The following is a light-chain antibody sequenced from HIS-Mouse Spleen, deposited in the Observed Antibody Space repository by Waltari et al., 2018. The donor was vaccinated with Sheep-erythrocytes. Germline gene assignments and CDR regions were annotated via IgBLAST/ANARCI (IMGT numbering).Light chain of an antibody. Sequence: QSALTQPRSVSGSPGQSVTISCTGTSSDVGGYHYVSWYQQHPGKAHKLMIYDVSKRPSGVPDRFSGSKSGNTASLTISGLQAEDEADYYCCSYAGSYTFWVFGGGTKLTVL. CDR3: CSYAGSYTFWV. V-gene: IGLV2-11*01. CDR1: SSDVGGYHY. J-gene: IGLJ3*02. CDR2: DVS.